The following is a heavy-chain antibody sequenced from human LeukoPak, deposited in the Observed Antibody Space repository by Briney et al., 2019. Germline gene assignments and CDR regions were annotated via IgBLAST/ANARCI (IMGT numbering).Heavy chain of an antibody. J-gene: IGHJ4*02. CDR2: ISYDGSNK. Sequence: AGGSLRLSCAASGFTFSSYGMHWVRQAPGKGLEWVAVISYDGSNKYYADSVKGRFTISRDNSKNTLYLQMNSLRAEDTAVYYCARERYCSSTSCYNYFDYWGQGTLVTVSS. CDR3: ARERYCSSTSCYNYFDY. V-gene: IGHV3-30*03. CDR1: GFTFSSYG. D-gene: IGHD2-2*02.